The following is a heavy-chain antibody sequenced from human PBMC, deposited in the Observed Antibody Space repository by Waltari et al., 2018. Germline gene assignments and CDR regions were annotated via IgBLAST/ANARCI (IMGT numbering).Heavy chain of an antibody. J-gene: IGHJ4*02. D-gene: IGHD2-21*02. Sequence: QLQLQESGPRLVRPSETLSLTCTVSGGSISSTTYYWAWIRQTPGKGLEWIGYIHYSWNTYSNPSLRSRVTISVDTSKNQFSLNLRSVTAADTAVYYCARRVVTTGGVDYWGQGTLVTVSS. CDR3: ARRVVTTGGVDY. CDR1: GGSISSTTYY. V-gene: IGHV4-39*07. CDR2: IHYSWNT.